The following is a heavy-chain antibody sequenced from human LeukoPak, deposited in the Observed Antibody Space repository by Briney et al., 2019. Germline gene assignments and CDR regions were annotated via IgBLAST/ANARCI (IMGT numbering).Heavy chain of an antibody. J-gene: IGHJ5*02. Sequence: PGGSLRLSCAASGFTVSSNYMNWVRQAPGKGLEWVSGISPGADITYYAESVKGRFTISRDNSKNTLYLQINTLRAEDTAIYYCAKDCGWLLFFSWGQGTLVTVSS. CDR2: ISPGADIT. V-gene: IGHV3-23*01. D-gene: IGHD5-24*01. CDR3: AKDCGWLLFFS. CDR1: GFTVSSNY.